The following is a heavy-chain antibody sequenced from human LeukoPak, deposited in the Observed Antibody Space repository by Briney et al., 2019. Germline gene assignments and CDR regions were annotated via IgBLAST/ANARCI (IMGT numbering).Heavy chain of an antibody. D-gene: IGHD2-2*01. CDR3: ASAGPVVVASLFDY. CDR1: GGTFSSYA. J-gene: IGHJ4*02. CDR2: IIPILGIA. Sequence: GASVKVSCKASGGTFSSYAISWVRQAPGQGLEWMGRIIPILGIANYAQKFQGRVTITADKSTGTAYMELSSLRSEDTAVYYCASAGPVVVASLFDYWGQGTLVTVSS. V-gene: IGHV1-69*04.